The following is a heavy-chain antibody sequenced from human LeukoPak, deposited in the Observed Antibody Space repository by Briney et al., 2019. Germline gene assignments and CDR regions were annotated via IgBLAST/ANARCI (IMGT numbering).Heavy chain of an antibody. CDR1: GGSISSGDYY. Sequence: TLSLTCTVSGGSISSGDYYWSWIRQPPGKGLEWIGYIYYSGSTYYNPSLKSRVTISVDTSKNQFSLKLSSVTAADTAVYYCARDHGYYYDSSGYYDYWGQGTLVTVSS. CDR3: ARDHGYYYDSSGYYDY. D-gene: IGHD3-22*01. V-gene: IGHV4-30-4*08. CDR2: IYYSGST. J-gene: IGHJ4*02.